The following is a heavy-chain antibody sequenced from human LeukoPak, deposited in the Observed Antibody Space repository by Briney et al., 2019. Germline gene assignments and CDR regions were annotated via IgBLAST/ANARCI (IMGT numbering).Heavy chain of an antibody. CDR2: ISWDGGST. Sequence: GSLRLSCVASGFTFSGHWMNWVRQAPGKGLEWVSLISWDGGSTYYADSVKGRFTISRDNSKNPLYLQMNSLRAEDTALYYCAKEGGGSGYYSHFDYWGQGTLVTVSS. D-gene: IGHD3-22*01. CDR1: GFTFSGHW. J-gene: IGHJ4*02. CDR3: AKEGGGSGYYSHFDY. V-gene: IGHV3-43D*03.